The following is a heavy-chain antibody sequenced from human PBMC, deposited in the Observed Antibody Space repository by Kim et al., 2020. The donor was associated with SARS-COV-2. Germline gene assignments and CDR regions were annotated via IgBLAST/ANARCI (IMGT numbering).Heavy chain of an antibody. Sequence: SVKVSCKASGGTFSSYAISWVRQAPGQGLEWMGGIIPIFGTANYAQKFQGRVTITADESTSTAYMGLSSLRSEDTAVYYCARGGIITIFGVVIPGMDVWGQGTTVTVSS. J-gene: IGHJ6*02. CDR1: GGTFSSYA. V-gene: IGHV1-69*13. D-gene: IGHD3-3*01. CDR2: IIPIFGTA. CDR3: ARGGIITIFGVVIPGMDV.